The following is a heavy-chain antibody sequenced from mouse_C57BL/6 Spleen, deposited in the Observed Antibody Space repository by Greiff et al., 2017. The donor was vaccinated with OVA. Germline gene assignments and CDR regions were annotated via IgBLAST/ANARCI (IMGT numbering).Heavy chain of an antibody. D-gene: IGHD1-1*02. Sequence: VQLQQPGAELVMPGASVKLSCKASGYTFTSYWMHWVKQRPGQGLEWIGEIDPSDSYTNYNQKFKGKSTLTVDKSSSTAYMQLSSLTSEDSAVYYCARRAIWPYAMDYWGQGTSVTVSS. J-gene: IGHJ4*01. CDR1: GYTFTSYW. CDR3: ARRAIWPYAMDY. V-gene: IGHV1-69*01. CDR2: IDPSDSYT.